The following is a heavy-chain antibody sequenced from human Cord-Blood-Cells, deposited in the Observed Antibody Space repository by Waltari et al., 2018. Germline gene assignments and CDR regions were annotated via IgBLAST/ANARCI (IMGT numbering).Heavy chain of an antibody. Sequence: EVQLVESGGGLVQPGGSLKLSCAASGFTFSGSAMHWVRQASGKGLEWVGGIRRKANSYAPAYAASVKGRFTISRDDSKNTAYLQMNSLKTEDTAVYYCTRPGIAAAGDAFDIWGQGTMVTVSS. CDR1: GFTFSGSA. J-gene: IGHJ3*02. CDR3: TRPGIAAAGDAFDI. CDR2: IRRKANSYAP. V-gene: IGHV3-73*02. D-gene: IGHD6-13*01.